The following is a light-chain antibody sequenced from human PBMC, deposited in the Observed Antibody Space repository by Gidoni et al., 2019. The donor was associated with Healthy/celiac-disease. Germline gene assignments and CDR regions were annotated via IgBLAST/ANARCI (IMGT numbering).Light chain of an antibody. CDR1: ALPKQY. CDR3: QSADSSGTYVV. J-gene: IGLJ2*01. V-gene: IGLV3-25*02. CDR2: KDS. Sequence: SYELTQPPSVSVSPGQTARITCSGDALPKQYAYWYQQKPGKDPVLVIYKDSERPSGIPERFSGSSSGTTVTLTISGVQAEDEADYYCQSADSSGTYVVFGGGTKLTVL.